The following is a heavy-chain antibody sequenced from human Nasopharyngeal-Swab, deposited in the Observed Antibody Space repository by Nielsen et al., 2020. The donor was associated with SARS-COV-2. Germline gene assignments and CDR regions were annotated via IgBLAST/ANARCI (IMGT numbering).Heavy chain of an antibody. V-gene: IGHV4-61*02. J-gene: IGHJ3*02. D-gene: IGHD2-2*03. CDR3: ARTGDLDIVVVPAALWAFDI. CDR1: GGSISSGSYY. Sequence: SETLSLTCTVSGGSISSGSYYWSWIRQPAGKGLEWIGRIYTSGSTNYNPSLKSRVTISVDTSKNQFSLKLSSVTAADTAVYYCARTGDLDIVVVPAALWAFDIWGQGTMVTVSS. CDR2: IYTSGST.